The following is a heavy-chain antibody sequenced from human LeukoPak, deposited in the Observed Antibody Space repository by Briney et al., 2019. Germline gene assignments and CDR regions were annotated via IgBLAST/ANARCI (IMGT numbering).Heavy chain of an antibody. Sequence: SQTLSLTCTVSGGSISSGSYYWSWIRQPAGKGLEWIGRIYTSGSTNYNPSLKSRVTISVDTSKNRFSLKLSSVTAADTAVYYCAGGYCSGGSCAKGDYWGQGTLVTVSS. V-gene: IGHV4-61*02. CDR1: GGSISSGSYY. D-gene: IGHD2-15*01. J-gene: IGHJ4*02. CDR3: AGGYCSGGSCAKGDY. CDR2: IYTSGST.